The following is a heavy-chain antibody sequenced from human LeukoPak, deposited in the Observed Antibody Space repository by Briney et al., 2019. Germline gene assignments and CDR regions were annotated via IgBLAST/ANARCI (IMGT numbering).Heavy chain of an antibody. Sequence: ASVKVSCKASGGTFSSYAISWVRQAPGQGLEWMGGIIPIFGTANYAQKFQGRVTITTDESTSTAYMELSSLRSEDTAAYYCARAADYYDSSGYSHFDYWGQGTLVTVSS. J-gene: IGHJ4*02. D-gene: IGHD3-22*01. CDR2: IIPIFGTA. CDR3: ARAADYYDSSGYSHFDY. CDR1: GGTFSSYA. V-gene: IGHV1-69*05.